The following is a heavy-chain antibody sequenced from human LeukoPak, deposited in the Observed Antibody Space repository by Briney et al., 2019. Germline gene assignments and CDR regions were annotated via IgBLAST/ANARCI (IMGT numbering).Heavy chain of an antibody. CDR3: ARRLGFRYFDWLLSDNWFDP. D-gene: IGHD3-9*01. CDR2: IYYSGST. V-gene: IGHV4-39*01. J-gene: IGHJ5*02. Sequence: PSETLSLTCTVSGGSISSSSYYWGWIRQPPGKGLEWIGSIYYSGSTYYNPSLKSRVTISVDTSKNQFSLKLSSVTAADTAVYYCARRLGFRYFDWLLSDNWFDPWGQGTLVTVSS. CDR1: GGSISSSSYY.